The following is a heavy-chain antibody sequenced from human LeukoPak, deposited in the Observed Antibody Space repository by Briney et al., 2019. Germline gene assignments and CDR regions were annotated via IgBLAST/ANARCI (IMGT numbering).Heavy chain of an antibody. Sequence: SETLSLTCAVYGGSFSGYYWSWIRQPPGKGLEWIGEINHSGSTNYNPSLKSRVTISVDTFKNQSSLKLSSVTAADTAVYYCASWRGSYFDYWGQGTLVTVSS. D-gene: IGHD3-3*01. CDR2: INHSGST. J-gene: IGHJ4*02. V-gene: IGHV4-34*01. CDR1: GGSFSGYY. CDR3: ASWRGSYFDY.